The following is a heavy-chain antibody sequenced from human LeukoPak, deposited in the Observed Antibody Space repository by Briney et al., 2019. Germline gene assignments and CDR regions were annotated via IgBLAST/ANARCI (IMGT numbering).Heavy chain of an antibody. V-gene: IGHV4-39*01. Sequence: SETLSLTCTVSGGSISSTSYYWGWIRQPPGKGLEWIGSIYYSGSTYYNPSLKSRVTISVDTSKNQFSLKLSSVTAADTAVYYCASRLRWLSYFDYWGQGTLVTVAS. J-gene: IGHJ4*02. CDR2: IYYSGST. CDR3: ASRLRWLSYFDY. D-gene: IGHD4-23*01. CDR1: GGSISSTSYY.